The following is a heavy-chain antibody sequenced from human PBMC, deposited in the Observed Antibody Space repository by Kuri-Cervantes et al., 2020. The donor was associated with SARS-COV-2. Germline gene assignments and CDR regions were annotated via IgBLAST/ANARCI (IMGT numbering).Heavy chain of an antibody. J-gene: IGHJ4*02. D-gene: IGHD6-19*01. CDR2: ISGSGGST. Sequence: GESLKISCAASGFTFSDYYMTWIRQAPGKGLEWVSAISGSGGSTYYADSVKGRFTISRDNSKNTLYLQMNSLRAEDTAVYYCAKDPVAGTWGDNFDYWGQGTLVTVSS. V-gene: IGHV3-23*01. CDR3: AKDPVAGTWGDNFDY. CDR1: GFTFSDYY.